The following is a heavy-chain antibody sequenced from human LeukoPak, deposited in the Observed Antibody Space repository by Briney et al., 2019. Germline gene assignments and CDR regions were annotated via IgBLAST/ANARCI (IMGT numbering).Heavy chain of an antibody. Sequence: ASVKVSCKASGGTFSSYAISWVRQAPGQGLEWMGGIIPIFGTANYAQKFQGRVTITADESTSTAYMELSSLRSEDTAVYYCAREDIVVVPAANQNYYYYGMDVWGQGTTVTVSS. CDR3: AREDIVVVPAANQNYYYYGMDV. CDR1: GGTFSSYA. V-gene: IGHV1-69*13. D-gene: IGHD2-2*01. CDR2: IIPIFGTA. J-gene: IGHJ6*02.